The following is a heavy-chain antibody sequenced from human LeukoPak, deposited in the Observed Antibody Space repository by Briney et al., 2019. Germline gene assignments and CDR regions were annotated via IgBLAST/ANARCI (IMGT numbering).Heavy chain of an antibody. D-gene: IGHD5-24*01. V-gene: IGHV3-21*01. J-gene: IGHJ4*02. CDR1: GFAFRSHS. CDR2: ISGGGSHI. Sequence: GGSLRLSCAASGFAFRSHSMSWVRQSPGKGLEWVSSISGGGSHIYYADSMKGRFTFSRDNAKNSLFLQMSSLRAEDTAVYYCARDFRTQLDGYSPPYHFDYWGQGALVTVSS. CDR3: ARDFRTQLDGYSPPYHFDY.